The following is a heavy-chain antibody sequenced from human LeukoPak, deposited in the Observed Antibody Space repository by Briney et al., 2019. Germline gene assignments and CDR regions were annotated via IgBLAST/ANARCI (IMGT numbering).Heavy chain of an antibody. CDR1: GFTFSSYA. D-gene: IGHD3-10*01. J-gene: IGHJ4*02. CDR2: ISGSGGST. Sequence: PGGSLRLSCAASGFTFSSYAMSWARQAPGKGLEWVSAISGSGGSTYYADSVKGRFTISRDNSKNTLYLQMNSLRAEDTAVYYCARDDGGSGSYPLYYFDYWGQGTLVTVSS. CDR3: ARDDGGSGSYPLYYFDY. V-gene: IGHV3-23*01.